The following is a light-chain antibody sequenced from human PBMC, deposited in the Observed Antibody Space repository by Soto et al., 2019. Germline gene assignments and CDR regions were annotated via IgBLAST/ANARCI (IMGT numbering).Light chain of an antibody. Sequence: QSALTQPASVSGSPGQSITLSCTGTSSDVGSYNLVSWYQQHPGKAPKLMIYEGSKRPSGVSNRFSGSKSGNTASLTISGLQAEDEADYYCNSYAGISTFHVVFGGGTKLTVL. CDR3: NSYAGISTFHVV. V-gene: IGLV2-23*03. J-gene: IGLJ2*01. CDR1: SSDVGSYNL. CDR2: EGS.